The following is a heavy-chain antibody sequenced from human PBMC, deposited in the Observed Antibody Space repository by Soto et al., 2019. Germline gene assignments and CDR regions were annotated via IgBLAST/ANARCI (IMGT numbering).Heavy chain of an antibody. CDR3: AQDYDVLTGPTAFFGLDL. CDR2: IKWNSEVT. CDR1: GSKFDKHA. V-gene: IGHV3-9*01. Sequence: PGGSLRLSCRASGSKFDKHAMHWVRQAQGKGLEWVSGIKWNSEVTAYADSVKGRFTISRDNAEKSSYLQMDSLRVEDTALYFCAQDYDVLTGPTAFFGLDLWGQGTMVTVSS. D-gene: IGHD3-9*01. J-gene: IGHJ6*02.